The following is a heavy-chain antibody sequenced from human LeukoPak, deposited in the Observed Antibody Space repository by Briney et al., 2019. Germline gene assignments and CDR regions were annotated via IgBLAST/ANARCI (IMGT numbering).Heavy chain of an antibody. CDR1: GFTSSSYW. D-gene: IGHD5-24*01. V-gene: IGHV3-74*01. CDR3: TRDMATADLDY. Sequence: PGGSLRLSCAASGFTSSSYWMHWVRQAPGRGLVWVSRINIDGRDTSYADSVRGRFTMSRDNAKNTLYLQMNSLRPEDTAVYYCTRDMATADLDYWGQGALVTVSS. CDR2: INIDGRDT. J-gene: IGHJ4*02.